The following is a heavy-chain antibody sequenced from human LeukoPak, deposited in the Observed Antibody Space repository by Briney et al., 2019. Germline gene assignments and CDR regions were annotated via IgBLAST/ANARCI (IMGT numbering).Heavy chain of an antibody. CDR3: ARLSGIAAAVGY. J-gene: IGHJ4*02. D-gene: IGHD6-13*01. V-gene: IGHV1-2*02. CDR2: INSNSGGT. CDR1: GYTFTGYY. Sequence: ASVKVSCKASGYTFTGYYMHWVRQAPGQGLEWMGWINSNSGGTNYAQKFQGRVTMTRDTSISTAYMELSRLRSDDTAVYYCARLSGIAAAVGYWGQGTLVTVSS.